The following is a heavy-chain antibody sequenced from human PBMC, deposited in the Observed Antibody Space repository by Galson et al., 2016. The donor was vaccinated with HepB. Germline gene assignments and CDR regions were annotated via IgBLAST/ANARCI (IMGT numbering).Heavy chain of an antibody. CDR3: AKNDILAGYSAFDY. CDR1: GFTFSSYG. Sequence: SLRLSCAASGFTFSSYGIHWVRQAPGKGLEWVALIRFDGSNQYYAASVKGRFTISRDNSKNTLSLQMNSLRAEDTAVYYCAKNDILAGYSAFDYWGQGTLVTVSS. D-gene: IGHD3-9*01. J-gene: IGHJ4*02. V-gene: IGHV3-30*02. CDR2: IRFDGSNQ.